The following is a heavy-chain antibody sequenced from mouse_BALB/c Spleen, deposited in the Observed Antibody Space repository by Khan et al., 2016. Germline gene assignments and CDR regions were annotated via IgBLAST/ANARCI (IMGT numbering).Heavy chain of an antibody. D-gene: IGHD2-5*01. Sequence: EVQLQESGAELVRSGASVNLSCTASGFNIKDYYIHWVKQRPEQGLEWIGWIDPENADTEYAPKFQGKATMTADTSSNTAYLQLNTLTSEDTAVYYCALYSNSLAWFAYWGQGTLVTVSA. CDR1: GFNIKDYY. V-gene: IGHV14-4*02. CDR3: ALYSNSLAWFAY. CDR2: IDPENADT. J-gene: IGHJ3*01.